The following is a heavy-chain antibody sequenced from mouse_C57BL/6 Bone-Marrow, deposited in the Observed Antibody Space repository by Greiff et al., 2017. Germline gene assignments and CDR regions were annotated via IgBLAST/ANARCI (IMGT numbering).Heavy chain of an antibody. J-gene: IGHJ3*01. V-gene: IGHV1-55*01. CDR2: IYPGSGST. CDR3: ARGDYDYGAY. CDR1: GYTFSSYW. D-gene: IGHD2-4*01. Sequence: QVQLQQPGAELVKPGASVKMSCKASGYTFSSYWITWVKQRPGQGLEWIGDIYPGSGSTNYNEKFKSKATLTVDTSSSTAYMQLSSLTSEDAAVYYCARGDYDYGAYWGQGTLVTVSA.